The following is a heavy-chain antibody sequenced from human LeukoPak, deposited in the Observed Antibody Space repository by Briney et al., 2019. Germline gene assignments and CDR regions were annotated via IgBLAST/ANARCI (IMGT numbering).Heavy chain of an antibody. CDR1: GFIFSNYA. CDR2: IRYDGSNK. Sequence: SGGSLRLXCAASGFIFSNYAMHWVRQAPGKGLEWVTFIRYDGSNKYYAESVKGRFTISRDNSKNTLYLQMNSLRAEDTAVYYCARVWSGYYDAFDIWGQGTMVTVSS. D-gene: IGHD3-3*01. V-gene: IGHV3-30*02. J-gene: IGHJ3*02. CDR3: ARVWSGYYDAFDI.